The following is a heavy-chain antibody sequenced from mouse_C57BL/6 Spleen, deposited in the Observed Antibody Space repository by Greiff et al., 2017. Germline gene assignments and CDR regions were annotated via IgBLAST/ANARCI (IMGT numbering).Heavy chain of an antibody. V-gene: IGHV5-4*03. CDR1: GFTFSSYA. D-gene: IGHD4-1*01. Sequence: EVKLVESGGGLVKPGGSLKLSCAASGFTFSSYAMSWVRQTPEKRLEWVATISDGGSYTYYPDNVKGRFTISRDNAKNNLYLQMSHLKSEDTAMYYCAAGTFYYAMDYWGQGTSVTVSS. J-gene: IGHJ4*01. CDR3: AAGTFYYAMDY. CDR2: ISDGGSYT.